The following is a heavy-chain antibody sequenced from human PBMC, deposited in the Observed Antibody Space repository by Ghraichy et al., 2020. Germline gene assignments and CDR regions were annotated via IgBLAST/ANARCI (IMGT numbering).Heavy chain of an antibody. CDR2: IRSEANSYAT. CDR1: GFTFSGSA. V-gene: IGHV3-73*01. CDR3: TTSYNWFDP. Sequence: GGSLRLSCTASGFTFSGSAMHWVRQASGKGLEWVGRIRSEANSYATAYAASVKGRFTISRDDSKNTAYLQMNSLKTDDTAVYFCTTSYNWFDPWGQGTLVTVSS. J-gene: IGHJ5*02.